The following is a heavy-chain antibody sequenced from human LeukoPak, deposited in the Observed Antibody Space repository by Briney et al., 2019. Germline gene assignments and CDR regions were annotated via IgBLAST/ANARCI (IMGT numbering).Heavy chain of an antibody. Sequence: PGGSLRLSCAASGFTFSSYAMSWVRQAPGKGLEWVSAISGSGGSTYYADSVKGRFTISRDNSKNTLYLQMNSLRAEDTAVYYCAKDLDKGPGFDDYFDYWGQGTLSPSPQ. CDR2: ISGSGGST. D-gene: IGHD2-2*03. J-gene: IGHJ4*02. CDR1: GFTFSSYA. CDR3: AKDLDKGPGFDDYFDY. V-gene: IGHV3-23*01.